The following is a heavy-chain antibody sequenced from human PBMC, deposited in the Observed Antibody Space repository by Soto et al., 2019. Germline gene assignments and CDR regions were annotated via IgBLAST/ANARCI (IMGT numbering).Heavy chain of an antibody. Sequence: SAKVCCKASGGSFISYAISWVRQAPGQGLEWMGGIIPIFGTANYAQKFQGRVTITADKSTSTAYMELSSLRSEDTAVYYCAREWGDSPEYFDYWGQGTLVTVSS. D-gene: IGHD2-21*02. CDR1: GGSFISYA. J-gene: IGHJ4*02. CDR3: AREWGDSPEYFDY. CDR2: IIPIFGTA. V-gene: IGHV1-69*06.